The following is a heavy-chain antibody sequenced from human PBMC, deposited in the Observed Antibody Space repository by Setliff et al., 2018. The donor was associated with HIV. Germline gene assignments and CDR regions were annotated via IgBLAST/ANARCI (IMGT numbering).Heavy chain of an antibody. CDR3: ARLTTTYYYDSSAYYHPV. D-gene: IGHD3-22*01. CDR1: GYSISSGFY. Sequence: PSETLSLTCAVSGYSISSGFYWSWMRQPPGKGLEWIGSIYQSGNTNYNPSLESRLTISVDTAKNQFSMKLSSVTAADTAVFYCARLTTTYYYDSSAYYHPVWGQGTLVTVSS. CDR2: IYQSGNT. J-gene: IGHJ4*02. V-gene: IGHV4-38-2*01.